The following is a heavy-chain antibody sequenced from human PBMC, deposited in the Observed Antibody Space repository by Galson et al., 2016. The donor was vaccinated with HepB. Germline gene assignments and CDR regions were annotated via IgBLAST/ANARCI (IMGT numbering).Heavy chain of an antibody. CDR2: IYSRGSS. V-gene: IGHV4-61*01. CDR1: GGFVNTGSYY. CDR3: AGDPLNSCGLGNYWYGVFDL. J-gene: IGHJ3*01. D-gene: IGHD5-18*01. Sequence: SETLSLTCTVSGGFVNTGSYYWTWIRQPPGKGLQWLGYIYSRGSSTYNPSLKSRVSMSIDTSKNQFSLTLISVTAADTAVYYCAGDPLNSCGLGNYWYGVFDLWGQGTMVNVSS.